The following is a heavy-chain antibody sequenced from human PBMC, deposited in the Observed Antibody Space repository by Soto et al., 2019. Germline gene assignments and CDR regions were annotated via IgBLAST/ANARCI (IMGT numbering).Heavy chain of an antibody. D-gene: IGHD6-19*01. J-gene: IGHJ4*02. CDR1: GYTFTSYG. CDR2: ISAYKGNT. Sequence: QVQLVQSGAEVKKPGASVKVSCKASGYTFTSYGISWVRQAPGQGLEGTGGISAYKGNTNYAQKLQGSGTMTTDTSTSTAYLELRRLRSDDTAVYYCARDLAVGLVDYWGQGTLVTVSS. CDR3: ARDLAVGLVDY. V-gene: IGHV1-18*01.